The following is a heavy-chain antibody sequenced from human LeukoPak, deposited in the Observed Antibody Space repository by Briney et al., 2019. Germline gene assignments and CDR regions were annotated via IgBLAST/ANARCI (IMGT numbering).Heavy chain of an antibody. CDR3: AKGNSRCWYDYYFDY. V-gene: IGHV3-33*06. Sequence: PGGSLRLSCAAYGFTCNSYGMHWVRQAPGKGLEWVAVIWYDGSSKYYADSVKGRFTITRDNSKNTLYLQMTSLRAADTAVYYCAKGNSRCWYDYYFDYWGQGTLFTVSS. D-gene: IGHD6-13*01. CDR1: GFTCNSYG. CDR2: IWYDGSSK. J-gene: IGHJ4*02.